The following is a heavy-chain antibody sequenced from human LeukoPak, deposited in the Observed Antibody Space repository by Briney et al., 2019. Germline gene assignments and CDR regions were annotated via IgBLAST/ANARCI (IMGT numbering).Heavy chain of an antibody. V-gene: IGHV4-34*01. J-gene: IGHJ2*01. D-gene: IGHD1-26*01. CDR1: AGSFSYFS. Sequence: PSETLSLTCAVYAGSFSYFSWGWVRQSPGKGLEWIGEINQSGNTNYNPSLKSRATISVDTSKKQFSLKLSSLAAADTALYYCARGGRVGTMVHYWYFDLWGRGTQVTVSS. CDR2: INQSGNT. CDR3: ARGGRVGTMVHYWYFDL.